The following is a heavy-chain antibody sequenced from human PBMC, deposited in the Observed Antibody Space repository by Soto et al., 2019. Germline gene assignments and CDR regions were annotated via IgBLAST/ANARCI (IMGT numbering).Heavy chain of an antibody. CDR2: IRSKADGGTT. J-gene: IGHJ3*02. Sequence: PGGSLRLSCAASGFTFSNAWMSWVRQAPGKGLEWVGRIRSKADGGTTDYAAPVKGRFTISRDDSKNTLYLQMNSLKTEDTAVYYCTTVTLLVVAAATGDIWGQGTMVTVSS. CDR3: TTVTLLVVAAATGDI. D-gene: IGHD2-15*01. CDR1: GFTFSNAW. V-gene: IGHV3-15*01.